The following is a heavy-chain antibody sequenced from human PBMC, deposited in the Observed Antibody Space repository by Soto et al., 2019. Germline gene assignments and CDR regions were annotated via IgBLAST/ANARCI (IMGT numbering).Heavy chain of an antibody. J-gene: IGHJ6*02. CDR3: ARDGPYYYASRMDV. Sequence: EVQSVESGGGLVQPGGSLGLSCVASGIPVSSNYMTWVRQAPGKGLEWVSVLHSGGDTYYANSVKGRFTISRHDSTNTVFLQMNSLTAEDTAVYYCARDGPYYYASRMDVWGQGTTVTVSS. CDR2: LHSGGDT. V-gene: IGHV3-53*04. D-gene: IGHD3-10*01. CDR1: GIPVSSNY.